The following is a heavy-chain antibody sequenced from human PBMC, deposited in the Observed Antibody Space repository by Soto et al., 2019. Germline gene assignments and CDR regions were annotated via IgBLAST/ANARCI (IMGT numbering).Heavy chain of an antibody. V-gene: IGHV3-21*01. CDR2: ISSSSSYI. CDR3: ARDYGDFSYYYYGMDV. D-gene: IGHD4-17*01. J-gene: IGHJ6*02. Sequence: VQLVESGGGMIQPGRSLRLSCAASGFTFSSYSMNWVRQAPGKGLEWVSSISSSSSYIYYADSVKGRFTISRDNAKNSLYLQMNSLRAEDTAVYYCARDYGDFSYYYYGMDVWGQGTTVTVSS. CDR1: GFTFSSYS.